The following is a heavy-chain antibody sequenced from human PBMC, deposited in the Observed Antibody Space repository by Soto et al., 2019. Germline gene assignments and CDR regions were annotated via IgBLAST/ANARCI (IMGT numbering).Heavy chain of an antibody. CDR1: GGSISSSYY. CDR2: IYYSGRT. D-gene: IGHD2-21*02. Sequence: SETLSLTCTVSGGSISSSYYWGWIRQPPGKGLEWIGSIYYSGRTYYNPSFKSRVTISIDTSKNQFSLKLSSVTATDTAVYYCARQRTTVVTQAYFDHWGQGALVTVSS. J-gene: IGHJ4*02. CDR3: ARQRTTVVTQAYFDH. V-gene: IGHV4-39*01.